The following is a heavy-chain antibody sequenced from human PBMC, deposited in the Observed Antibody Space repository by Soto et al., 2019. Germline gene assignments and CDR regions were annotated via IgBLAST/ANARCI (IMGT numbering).Heavy chain of an antibody. D-gene: IGHD2-15*01. V-gene: IGHV3-23*01. CDR1: GFTVSSHA. J-gene: IGHJ3*02. CDR2: ITADGGT. Sequence: EVQVLESGGGLVQPGGSLRLSCEGSGFTVSSHAMTWIRQAPGKGPEWVSTITADGGTYYADSVKGRFAMSRDTSXXTXNLRMSSLGAGDTAAYYCAPHVSCSGGSCQYDAFAIRGQGTMVTVSS. CDR3: APHVSCSGGSCQYDAFAI.